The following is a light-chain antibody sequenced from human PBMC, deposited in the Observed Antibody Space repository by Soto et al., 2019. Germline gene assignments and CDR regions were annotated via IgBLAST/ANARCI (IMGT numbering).Light chain of an antibody. CDR1: SSDIGGYNC. J-gene: IGLJ1*01. CDR2: EVS. CDR3: SSYTSAGTLV. Sequence: QSVLTQPASVSGSPGQSITISCTGTSSDIGGYNCVSWYQQYPGKAPELMVFEVSNRPSGVSNRFSGSKSGNTASLTITGLQAEDEADYYCSSYTSAGTLVFGNGTKVTVL. V-gene: IGLV2-14*01.